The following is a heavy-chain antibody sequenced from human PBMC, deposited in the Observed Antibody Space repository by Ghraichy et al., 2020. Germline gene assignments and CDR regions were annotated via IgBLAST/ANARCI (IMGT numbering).Heavy chain of an antibody. CDR1: GYTFTGYY. Sequence: ASVKVSCKASGYTFTGYYMHWVRQAPGQGLEWMGWINPNSGGTNYAQKFQGRVTMTRDTSISTAYMELSRLRSDDTAVYYCARDLIAAAGREGGSADYWGQGTLVTVSS. V-gene: IGHV1-2*02. D-gene: IGHD6-13*01. J-gene: IGHJ4*02. CDR2: INPNSGGT. CDR3: ARDLIAAAGREGGSADY.